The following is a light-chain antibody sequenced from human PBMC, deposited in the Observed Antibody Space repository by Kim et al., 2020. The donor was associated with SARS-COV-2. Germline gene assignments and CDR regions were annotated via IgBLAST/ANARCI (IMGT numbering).Light chain of an antibody. CDR3: QAWDSSTAV. CDR1: KLGDKY. CDR2: QDS. V-gene: IGLV3-1*01. Sequence: VSTGPTASITCSGDKLGDKYACWYQQKPGQSPVLVIYQDSKRPSGIPERFSGSNSGNTATLTISGTQAMDEADYYCQAWDSSTAVFGGGTQLTVL. J-gene: IGLJ2*01.